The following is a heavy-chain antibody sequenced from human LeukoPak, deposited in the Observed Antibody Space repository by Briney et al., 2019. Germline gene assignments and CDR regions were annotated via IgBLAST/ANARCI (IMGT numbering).Heavy chain of an antibody. D-gene: IGHD3-10*01. CDR3: ARDITMVRGVIPRLFGY. J-gene: IGHJ4*02. CDR1: GYTLTSYG. CDR2: ISAYNGNT. Sequence: GASVKVSCKASGYTLTSYGISWVRQAPGQGLEWMGWISAYNGNTNYAQKLQGRVTMTTDTSTSTAYMELRSLRSDDTAVYYCARDITMVRGVIPRLFGYWGQGTLVTVSS. V-gene: IGHV1-18*01.